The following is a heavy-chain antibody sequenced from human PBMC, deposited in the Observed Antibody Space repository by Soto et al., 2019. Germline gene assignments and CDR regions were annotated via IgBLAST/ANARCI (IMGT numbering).Heavy chain of an antibody. Sequence: PSETQSLTCTVSGGSIRSSTYYWGWIRQPPGKGLEWIGRIYYSGSTYYNPSLKSRVTISVDTSKNQFSLKLSSVTAADTAVYYCARGVTTVTTFDYWGQGTLVTVSS. CDR1: GGSIRSSTYY. CDR2: IYYSGST. CDR3: ARGVTTVTTFDY. V-gene: IGHV4-39*07. D-gene: IGHD4-17*01. J-gene: IGHJ4*02.